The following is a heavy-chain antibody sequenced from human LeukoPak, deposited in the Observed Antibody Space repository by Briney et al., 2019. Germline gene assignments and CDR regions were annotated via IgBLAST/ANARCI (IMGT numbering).Heavy chain of an antibody. Sequence: GASVKVSCKASGYTFTGYYLHWVRQAPGQGLEWMGWIDPNRGGTNYAQKFQGQVIMTRDTSISTAYMELSRLTSDDTAVYYCARDPKNTYYLDVWGKGTTVTVSS. V-gene: IGHV1-2*02. CDR3: ARDPKNTYYLDV. CDR1: GYTFTGYY. J-gene: IGHJ6*03. CDR2: IDPNRGGT.